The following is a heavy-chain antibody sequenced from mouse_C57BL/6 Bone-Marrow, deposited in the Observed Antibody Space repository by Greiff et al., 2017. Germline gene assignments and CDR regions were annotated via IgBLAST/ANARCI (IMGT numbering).Heavy chain of an antibody. CDR1: GYTFTSSG. J-gene: IGHJ3*01. CDR2: IYPRSGNT. Sequence: VQLQQSGAELARPGASVKLSCKASGYTFTSSGISWVKQRTGQGLEWIGEIYPRSGNTYYNEKFKGKATLTADKSSSTAYMELRSLTSEDSAVYFCASAGDYDKMAWFAYWGQGTLVTVSA. CDR3: ASAGDYDKMAWFAY. V-gene: IGHV1-81*01. D-gene: IGHD2-4*01.